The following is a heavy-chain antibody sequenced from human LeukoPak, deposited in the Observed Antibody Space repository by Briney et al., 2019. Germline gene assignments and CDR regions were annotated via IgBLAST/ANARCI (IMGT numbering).Heavy chain of an antibody. J-gene: IGHJ1*01. CDR3: ARVSVQGYYGSGSFDFQH. D-gene: IGHD3-10*01. Sequence: GGSLRLSCAPSGFTLRSYSMNLVRPAPGERREWVSAICSSSSYIYYADSVKGRFTISRDNAKNSLYLQMNSLRAEDTAVYYCARVSVQGYYGSGSFDFQHWGRGTLVTVSS. CDR2: ICSSSSYI. V-gene: IGHV3-21*01. CDR1: GFTLRSYS.